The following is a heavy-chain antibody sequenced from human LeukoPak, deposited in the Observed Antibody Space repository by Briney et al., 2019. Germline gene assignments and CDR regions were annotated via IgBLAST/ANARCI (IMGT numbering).Heavy chain of an antibody. D-gene: IGHD2-15*01. Sequence: GGSLRLSCTASGFTFRSYAMSWVRQAPGKGLDWVSGTNEPGVYTYYADSVKGRFTVSRDNSENTLYLQMSSLRVEDTAVYYCVRDFHCSDGSCPLFDYWGQGTLVTVSS. CDR2: TNEPGVYT. V-gene: IGHV3-23*01. J-gene: IGHJ4*02. CDR1: GFTFRSYA. CDR3: VRDFHCSDGSCPLFDY.